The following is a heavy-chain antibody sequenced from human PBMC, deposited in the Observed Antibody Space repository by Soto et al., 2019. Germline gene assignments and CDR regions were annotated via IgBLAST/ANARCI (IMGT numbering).Heavy chain of an antibody. V-gene: IGHV3-23*01. J-gene: IGHJ5*02. D-gene: IGHD3-10*01. CDR1: GFTFRNHA. Sequence: EVQLLEFGGGLVQPGGSLRLSCAASGFTFRNHAMTWVRQAPGQGLQYVSSITKAGSNTFYADSVKGRFTISRDNSKNTLYLQMNSLTAEDTAVYYCAINVLDRGAESWGQGTLVTVSS. CDR3: AINVLDRGAES. CDR2: ITKAGSNT.